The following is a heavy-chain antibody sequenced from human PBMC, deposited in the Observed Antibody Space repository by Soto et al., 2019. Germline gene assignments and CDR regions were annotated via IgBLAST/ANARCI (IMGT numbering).Heavy chain of an antibody. V-gene: IGHV3-30*14. Sequence: WGSLRLSCASSGFTFSIYAMHWVRQAPGKGLEWVAVISYDGSNKYYADSVKGRFTISRDNSKNTLYLQMNSLRAEDTAVYYCASTASIVGATSPDYWGQGTMVTVSS. CDR3: ASTASIVGATSPDY. D-gene: IGHD1-26*01. CDR2: ISYDGSNK. J-gene: IGHJ4*02. CDR1: GFTFSIYA.